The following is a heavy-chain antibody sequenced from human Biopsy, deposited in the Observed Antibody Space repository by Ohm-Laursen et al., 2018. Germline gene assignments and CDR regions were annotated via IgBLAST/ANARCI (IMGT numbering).Heavy chain of an antibody. J-gene: IGHJ4*02. CDR1: GDSISSDYY. CDR2: MHHSGPT. Sequence: SQTLSLTCTVSGDSISSDYYWTWIRQVPGEGLEWIAYMHHSGPTYTYYNPALKSRVAISVEVSKNQFSLKVSSVTVADTAVYFCTRKPNSLYYFDHWGQGTLVTVSS. CDR3: TRKPNSLYYFDH. D-gene: IGHD1-14*01. V-gene: IGHV4-31*03.